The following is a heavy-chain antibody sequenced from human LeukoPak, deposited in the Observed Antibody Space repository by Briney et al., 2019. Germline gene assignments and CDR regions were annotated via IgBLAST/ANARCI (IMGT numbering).Heavy chain of an antibody. V-gene: IGHV4-4*02. D-gene: IGHD2-2*01. CDR1: GGSISSGNW. Sequence: PSETLSLTCAVSGGSISSGNWWTWVRQPPEKGLGWIGEIYHSGSTYYNPSLKSRVTISIDKSKNQFSLKLSSVTAADTAVYYCASRVPAASDALDIWGQGTMVTVST. CDR2: IYHSGST. J-gene: IGHJ3*02. CDR3: ASRVPAASDALDI.